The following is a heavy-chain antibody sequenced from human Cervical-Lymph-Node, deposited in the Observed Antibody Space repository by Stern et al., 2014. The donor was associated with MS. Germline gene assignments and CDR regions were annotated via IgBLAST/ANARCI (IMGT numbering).Heavy chain of an antibody. D-gene: IGHD3-22*01. CDR1: GGTFSTYV. V-gene: IGHV1-69*01. CDR3: ARLDTSGYFYYDMDV. J-gene: IGHJ6*02. Sequence: QVQLVQSGAEVKKPGSSVKVSCKASGGTFSTYVINWVRQAPGQGLEWMGGIALIFETKNYAQKLQGRVTITADASTSTVYMELSSLRSEDTAVYYCARLDTSGYFYYDMDVWGQGTTVTVSS. CDR2: IALIFETK.